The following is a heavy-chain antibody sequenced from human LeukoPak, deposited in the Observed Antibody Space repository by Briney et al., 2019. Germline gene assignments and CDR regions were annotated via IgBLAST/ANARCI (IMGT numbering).Heavy chain of an antibody. D-gene: IGHD2-2*01. CDR2: ISGSGGST. CDR3: AKDLDAYQSALDV. CDR1: GFTFSNYA. Sequence: PGGSLRLSCAASGFTFSNYAMSWVRQAPGKGLEWVSAISGSGGSTYYADSVKGRFTISRDNSKNTLYLQMNSLRAEDTAVYYCAKDLDAYQSALDVWGQGTMVTVSS. J-gene: IGHJ3*01. V-gene: IGHV3-23*01.